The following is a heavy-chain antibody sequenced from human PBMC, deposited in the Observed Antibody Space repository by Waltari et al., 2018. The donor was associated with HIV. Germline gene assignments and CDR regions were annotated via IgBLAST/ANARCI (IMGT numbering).Heavy chain of an antibody. V-gene: IGHV4-39*07. J-gene: IGHJ4*02. CDR2: IFYSENT. CDR3: ARQWLALYFDY. D-gene: IGHD6-19*01. Sequence: QLQVQESGPGLVKPSETLSLTCTVSGGSISSRDYYWGWIRQPPGKGLEWIGIIFYSENTYTNPSLNSLVTISVDTYKRQFSLNLSSVTAADTAVYYCARQWLALYFDYWGQGTLVTVSS. CDR1: GGSISSRDYY.